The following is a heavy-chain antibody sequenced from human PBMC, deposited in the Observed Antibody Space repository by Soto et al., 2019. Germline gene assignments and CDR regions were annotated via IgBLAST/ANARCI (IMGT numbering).Heavy chain of an antibody. CDR1: GFTFSSYA. CDR3: AKGGTTVDPIYYYYYMDV. D-gene: IGHD4-4*01. Sequence: GGSLRLSCAASGFTFSSYAMSWVRQAPGKGLEWVSAISGSGGSTYYADSVKGRFTISRDNSKNTLYLQMNSLRAEDTAVYYCAKGGTTVDPIYYYYYMDVWGKGTTVTVSS. CDR2: ISGSGGST. J-gene: IGHJ6*03. V-gene: IGHV3-23*01.